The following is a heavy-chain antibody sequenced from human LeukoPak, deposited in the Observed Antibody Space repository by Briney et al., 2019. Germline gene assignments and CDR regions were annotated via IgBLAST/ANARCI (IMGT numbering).Heavy chain of an antibody. CDR1: GGSISSSSYY. Sequence: PSETLSLTCTVSGGSISSSSYYWGWIRQPPGKGLEWIGSIYYSGSTYHNPSLKSRVTISVDTSKNQFSLKLSSVTAADTAVYYCASLRGAMIVVVITWGQGTLVTVSS. CDR2: IYYSGST. CDR3: ASLRGAMIVVVIT. V-gene: IGHV4-39*01. J-gene: IGHJ5*02. D-gene: IGHD3-22*01.